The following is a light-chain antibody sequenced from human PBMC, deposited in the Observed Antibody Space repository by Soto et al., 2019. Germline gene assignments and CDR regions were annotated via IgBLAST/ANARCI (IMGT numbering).Light chain of an antibody. J-gene: IGKJ1*01. CDR1: QSVSSSY. CDR3: QQYGSSPWT. Sequence: EIVLTQSPGTLSLYPGERATLSCRASQSVSSSYLAWYQQKPGQAPRLLIYGASSRATGIPDRFSGSGSGTDFTLTISRLEPEDFAVYYCQQYGSSPWTFGQGTKVDNK. CDR2: GAS. V-gene: IGKV3-20*01.